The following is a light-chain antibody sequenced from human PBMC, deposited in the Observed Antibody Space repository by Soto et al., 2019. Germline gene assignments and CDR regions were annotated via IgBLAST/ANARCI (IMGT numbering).Light chain of an antibody. CDR2: GTS. CDR3: QQYGNSPRT. Sequence: EIVLTQSPGTLSLSPGERATLSCRVSQSVGSSYLAWYQQKPGQAPRLLIYGTSSRATGIPDRFSGGGSGSDFTLSISRLEPEDFAVYYCQQYGNSPRTFGQGTKVEI. CDR1: QSVGSSY. J-gene: IGKJ1*01. V-gene: IGKV3-20*01.